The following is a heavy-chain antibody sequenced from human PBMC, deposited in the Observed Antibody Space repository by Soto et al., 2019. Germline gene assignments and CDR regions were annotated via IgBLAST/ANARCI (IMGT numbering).Heavy chain of an antibody. CDR3: ARDPGQYCSSTSCYTESLHGGMDV. D-gene: IGHD2-2*02. CDR2: ISSSSSYI. Sequence: GGSLRLSCAASGVSGFTFSKYAMNWVRQAPGKGLEWVSSISSSSSYIYYADSVKGRFTISRDNTKNSLYLQMNSLRAEDTAVYYCARDPGQYCSSTSCYTESLHGGMDVWGQGTTVTVSS. V-gene: IGHV3-21*01. J-gene: IGHJ6*02. CDR1: GVSGFTFSKYA.